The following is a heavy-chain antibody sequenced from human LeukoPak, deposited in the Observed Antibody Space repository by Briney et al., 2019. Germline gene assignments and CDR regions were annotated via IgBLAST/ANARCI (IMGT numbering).Heavy chain of an antibody. CDR2: TRNKANGYTT. V-gene: IGHV3-72*01. CDR1: GFILSDHY. Sequence: SGGSLRLSCAASGFILSDHYIDWVRQAPGKGLEWVGRTRNKANGYTTEYAASVKGRFTISRDDPKNLLYLQMNSLKSEDTAVYYCGRSGRYRPSDLWGQGTLVTVSS. J-gene: IGHJ5*02. D-gene: IGHD1-26*01. CDR3: GRSGRYRPSDL.